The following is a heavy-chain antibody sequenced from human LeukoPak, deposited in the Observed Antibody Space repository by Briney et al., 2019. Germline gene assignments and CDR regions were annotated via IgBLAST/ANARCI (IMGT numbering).Heavy chain of an antibody. Sequence: ASVKVSCKASGYTSTDYALHWVRQAPGQRLEWMGRINAGDTKYSQNFQDRVTITRDTSATTAYMELSSLTSEDTAVYYCARGRGSGSYRQLDYWGQGTLVTVSS. CDR2: INAGDT. V-gene: IGHV1-3*01. CDR3: ARGRGSGSYRQLDY. CDR1: GYTSTDYA. J-gene: IGHJ4*02. D-gene: IGHD3-10*01.